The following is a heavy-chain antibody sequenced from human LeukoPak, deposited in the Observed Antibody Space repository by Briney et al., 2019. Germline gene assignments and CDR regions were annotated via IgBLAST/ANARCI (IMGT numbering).Heavy chain of an antibody. J-gene: IGHJ4*02. D-gene: IGHD1-26*01. CDR3: AKAPSGSYLPTNFDY. V-gene: IGHV3-23*01. CDR1: GFTFSTYA. CDR2: ISNAGGST. Sequence: GGSLRLACAASGFTFSTYAMNWVRQAPGEGLEWVSGISNAGGSTDYADSVKGRFTISRDNSKNTLYLQMNSLRAEDTAVYYCAKAPSGSYLPTNFDYWGQGTLVTVSS.